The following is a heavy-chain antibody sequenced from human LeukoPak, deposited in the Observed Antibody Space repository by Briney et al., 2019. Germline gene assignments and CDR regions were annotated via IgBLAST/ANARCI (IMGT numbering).Heavy chain of an antibody. D-gene: IGHD1-26*01. Sequence: GASVKVSCKASGYTFPRYYMHWVRPAPGRGLEWMGIINPSGGSTSYAQKFQGTVTMTRDTSTSTVYMELSSLRSEDTAVYYCARQWELSYAFDIWGQGTMVTVSS. J-gene: IGHJ3*02. CDR1: GYTFPRYY. CDR3: ARQWELSYAFDI. CDR2: INPSGGST. V-gene: IGHV1-46*01.